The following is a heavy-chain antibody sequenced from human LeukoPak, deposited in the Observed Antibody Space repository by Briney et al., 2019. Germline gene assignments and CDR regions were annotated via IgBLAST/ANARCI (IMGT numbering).Heavy chain of an antibody. V-gene: IGHV4-4*07. CDR1: GGSISSYY. CDR3: ARDCSSTSCSAYHYFMDV. CDR2: IYTSGST. D-gene: IGHD2-2*01. Sequence: PSETLSLTCTVSGGSISSYYWSWIRQPAGKGLEWVGRIYTSGSTNSNPSLKSRVTMSVDASKNQFYLKLRSVTAADTAVYYCARDCSSTSCSAYHYFMDVWGKGTTVTVSS. J-gene: IGHJ6*04.